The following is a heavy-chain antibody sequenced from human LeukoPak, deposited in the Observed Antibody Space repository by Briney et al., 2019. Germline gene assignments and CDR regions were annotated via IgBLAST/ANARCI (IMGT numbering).Heavy chain of an antibody. D-gene: IGHD6-19*01. J-gene: IGHJ4*02. CDR3: ASSKSSGWYGDY. CDR1: GGSISSYY. Sequence: PSQTLSLTCTVSGGSISSYYWSWIRQPPGKGLEWIGRIYTSGSTNYNPSLKSRVTISVDTSKNQFSLKLSSVTAADTAVYYCASSKSSGWYGDYWGQGTLVTVSS. CDR2: IYTSGST. V-gene: IGHV4-4*08.